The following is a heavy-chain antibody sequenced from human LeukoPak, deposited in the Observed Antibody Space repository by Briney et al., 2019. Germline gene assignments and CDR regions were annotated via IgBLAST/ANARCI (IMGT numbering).Heavy chain of an antibody. CDR2: ISAYNGNT. V-gene: IGHV1-18*01. D-gene: IGHD2-21*01. Sequence: ASVKVSCKASGYTFTSYDITWVRQAPGQGLEWMGWISAYNGNTNYAQKLQGRVTMTIDTSTSTAYMELRSLRSDDTAVYYCARRAYSGYAVYWGQGTLVTVSS. J-gene: IGHJ4*02. CDR3: ARRAYSGYAVY. CDR1: GYTFTSYD.